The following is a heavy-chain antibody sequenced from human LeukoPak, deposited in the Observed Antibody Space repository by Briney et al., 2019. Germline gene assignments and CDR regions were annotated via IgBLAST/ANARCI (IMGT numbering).Heavy chain of an antibody. V-gene: IGHV4-59*01. Sequence: SETLSLTCTVSGGSISSYYWSWIRQPPGKGLEWIGYIYYSGSTNYNPSLKSRVTISVDTSKNQFSLKLSSVTAADTAVYYCARGGLDYYDSXXXDYWGQGTLVTVSS. CDR2: IYYSGST. J-gene: IGHJ4*02. CDR1: GGSISSYY. D-gene: IGHD3-22*01. CDR3: ARGGLDYYDSXXXDY.